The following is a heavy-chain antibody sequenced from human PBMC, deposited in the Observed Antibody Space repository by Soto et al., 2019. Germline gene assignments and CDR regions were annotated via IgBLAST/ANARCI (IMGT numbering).Heavy chain of an antibody. CDR3: ARLMMHTAMVTHYSY. J-gene: IGHJ4*02. CDR2: INPNSGGT. V-gene: IGHV1-2*02. D-gene: IGHD5-18*01. Sequence: ASVKVSCKASGYTFTGYYIHWVRQAAGQGLEWMGWINPNSGGTNHAQKFQGRVTMTRDTSISTAYMELSRLRSDDKAVYYCARLMMHTAMVTHYSYWGQGILVTVPS. CDR1: GYTFTGYY.